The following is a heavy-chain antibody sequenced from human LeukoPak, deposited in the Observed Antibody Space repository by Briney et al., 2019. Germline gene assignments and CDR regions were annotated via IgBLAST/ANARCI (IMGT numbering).Heavy chain of an antibody. J-gene: IGHJ4*02. CDR3: VRAQGLGESENH. CDR1: GFTFSSYS. D-gene: IGHD3-16*01. CDR2: ISSSSSYI. V-gene: IGHV3-21*01. Sequence: GGSLRLSCAASGFTFSSYSMNWVRQAPGKGLEWVSSISSSSSYIYYADSVKGRLTISRDNAKNSLFLQMNSLRAEDTAVYYCVRAQGLGESENHWGQGTLVTVSS.